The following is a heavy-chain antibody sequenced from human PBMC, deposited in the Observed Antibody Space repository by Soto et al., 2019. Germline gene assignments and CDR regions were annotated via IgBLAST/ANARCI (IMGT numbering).Heavy chain of an antibody. CDR3: ARDYRGEGATSAAPFDY. J-gene: IGHJ4*02. V-gene: IGHV3-11*06. D-gene: IGHD1-26*01. CDR1: GFTFSDYY. Sequence: QVQLVESGGGLVKPGGSLRLSCAASGFTFSDYYMSWIRQAPGKGLEWVSYISSSSRYTSYADSVKGRFTISIYNAKNSLYLQMNSLRAEDTAVYYCARDYRGEGATSAAPFDYWGQGTLVTVSS. CDR2: ISSSSRYT.